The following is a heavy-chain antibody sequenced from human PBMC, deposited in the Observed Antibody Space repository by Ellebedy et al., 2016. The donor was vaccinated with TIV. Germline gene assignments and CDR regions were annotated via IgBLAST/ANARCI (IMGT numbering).Heavy chain of an antibody. CDR1: GFTFSTYA. J-gene: IGHJ1*01. CDR3: AKDGGGSGLLPEYFQH. CDR2: MSHDGRNR. V-gene: IGHV3-30*04. Sequence: GESLKISXAASGFTFSTYAMHWVRQAPGKGLEWVALMSHDGRNRYYADSVKGRFTISRDNSKNTLYLQMNSLRAEDTAVYYCAKDGGGSGLLPEYFQHWGQGTLVTVSS. D-gene: IGHD6-19*01.